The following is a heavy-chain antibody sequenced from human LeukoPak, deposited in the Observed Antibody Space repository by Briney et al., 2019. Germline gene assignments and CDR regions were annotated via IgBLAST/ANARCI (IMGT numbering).Heavy chain of an antibody. Sequence: PGGALRLSCAASGFTFSSYWMTWGRQAPGKGGEGGAHIKQDGGEKYYVDSVQGRFTISRDNSKNTLYLQMNSLRAEDTPVYYCAKDTLRYCSGGSCWRNFDYWGQGTLVTVSS. CDR2: IKQDGGEK. D-gene: IGHD2-15*01. CDR1: GFTFSSYW. V-gene: IGHV3-7*01. CDR3: AKDTLRYCSGGSCWRNFDY. J-gene: IGHJ4*02.